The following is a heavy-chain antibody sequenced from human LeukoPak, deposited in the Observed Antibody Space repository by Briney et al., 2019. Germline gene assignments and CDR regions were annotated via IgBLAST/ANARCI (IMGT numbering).Heavy chain of an antibody. CDR3: ASSITGEFDY. CDR2: TYYRSKWYN. Sequence: SQTLSLTCAISGDSVSSNSAAWNWIRQSPSRGLEWLGRTYYRSKWYNDYAVSVKSRITINPDTSKNQFSLKLSSVTAADTAVYYCASSITGEFDYWGQGTLVTVSS. D-gene: IGHD7-27*01. J-gene: IGHJ4*02. V-gene: IGHV6-1*01. CDR1: GDSVSSNSAA.